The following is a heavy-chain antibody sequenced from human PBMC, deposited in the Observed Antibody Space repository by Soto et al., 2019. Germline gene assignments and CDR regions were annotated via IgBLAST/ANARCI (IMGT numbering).Heavy chain of an antibody. Sequence: HPGGSLRLSCAASGFTFSSYAMSWVRQAPGKGLEWVSAISGSGGSTYYADSVKGRFTISRDNSKNTLYLQMNSLRAEDTAVYYCAKVVSSGIVVIIGDYFDYWGQGTLVTVSS. CDR1: GFTFSSYA. CDR2: ISGSGGST. J-gene: IGHJ4*02. D-gene: IGHD3-3*01. CDR3: AKVVSSGIVVIIGDYFDY. V-gene: IGHV3-23*01.